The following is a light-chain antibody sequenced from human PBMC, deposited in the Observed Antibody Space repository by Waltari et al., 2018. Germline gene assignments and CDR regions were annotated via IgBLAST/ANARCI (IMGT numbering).Light chain of an antibody. Sequence: DIVMTQSPDSLAVSLGERATINCKSSQRPLYSSNNKNFLAWYQQKPGQPPKLLIYWASIRDSGVPDRFSGSGSGTDFTLTITSLQAEDVAVYYCQQYYSIPPWTFGQGTKVEVK. J-gene: IGKJ1*01. CDR3: QQYYSIPPWT. V-gene: IGKV4-1*01. CDR1: QRPLYSSNNKNF. CDR2: WAS.